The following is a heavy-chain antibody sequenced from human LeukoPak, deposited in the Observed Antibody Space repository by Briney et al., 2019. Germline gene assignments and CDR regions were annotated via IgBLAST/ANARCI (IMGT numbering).Heavy chain of an antibody. V-gene: IGHV4-59*01. CDR3: ARFNYYGSGGWFDP. D-gene: IGHD3-10*01. J-gene: IGHJ5*02. Sequence: ETLSLTCTVSGHSISSYYWIWIRQPPGRGLEWIGYIYYSGSTKYNPSLESRVTISVDTSKNQFSLKLSSVTAADTAVYYCARFNYYGSGGWFDPGGEGTLVTVSS. CDR2: IYYSGST. CDR1: GHSISSYY.